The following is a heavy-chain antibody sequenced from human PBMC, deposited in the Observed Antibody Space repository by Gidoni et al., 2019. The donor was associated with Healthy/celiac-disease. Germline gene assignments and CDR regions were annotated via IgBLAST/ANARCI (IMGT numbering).Heavy chain of an antibody. J-gene: IGHJ4*02. V-gene: IGHV1-46*01. CDR2: IHPSGGST. D-gene: IGHD2-15*01. Sequence: QVQLVQSGAEVKKPGASVKVSCKASGYTFTSYYMHWVRQAPGQGLEWMGIIHPSGGSTSYAQKFQGRVTMTRDTSTSTVYMELSSLRSEDTAVYYCARDGNVVVVAGWCDYWGQGTLVTVSS. CDR1: GYTFTSYY. CDR3: ARDGNVVVVAGWCDY.